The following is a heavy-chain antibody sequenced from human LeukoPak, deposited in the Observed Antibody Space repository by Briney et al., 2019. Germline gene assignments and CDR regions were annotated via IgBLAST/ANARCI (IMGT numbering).Heavy chain of an antibody. Sequence: GGSLRFSRAASGFTFDDHAMPWVRQPPGKGLEWVSGISWNSGRKGYADSVKGRFTISRDNAKHSLYLQMNSLSAVETALYYCAKEVSLGGNAGGFDYWGQGTQVTVSS. J-gene: IGHJ4*02. D-gene: IGHD3-16*01. CDR2: ISWNSGRK. CDR3: AKEVSLGGNAGGFDY. V-gene: IGHV3-9*01. CDR1: GFTFDDHA.